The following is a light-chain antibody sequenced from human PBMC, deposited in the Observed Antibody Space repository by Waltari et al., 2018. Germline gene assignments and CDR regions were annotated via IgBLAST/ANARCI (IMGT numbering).Light chain of an antibody. CDR2: DAS. V-gene: IGKV3-11*01. CDR1: QSVVSY. CDR3: QQSSHWPLT. J-gene: IGKJ4*01. Sequence: DIVLTQSPATLSLSPGERAILSCRASQSVVSYLAWYQQRRGQAPRPLTYDASYRATGIPARFSGSGSGTDFTLTISSLEPEDFAVYYCQQSSHWPLTFGGGTKVEIK.